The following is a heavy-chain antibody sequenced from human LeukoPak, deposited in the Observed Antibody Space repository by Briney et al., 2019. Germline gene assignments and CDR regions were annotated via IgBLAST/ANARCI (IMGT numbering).Heavy chain of an antibody. Sequence: SETLPLTCTVSGGSISSSSNYWGWIRQPPGKGLEWIGTIYSTGNTYYNPSLKSRLTISVDTSKNQFSLKLSSVTAADTAVYYCARRGESGYDTWGQGSLVTVSS. D-gene: IGHD5-12*01. V-gene: IGHV4-39*01. CDR3: ARRGESGYDT. J-gene: IGHJ5*02. CDR2: IYSTGNT. CDR1: GGSISSSSNY.